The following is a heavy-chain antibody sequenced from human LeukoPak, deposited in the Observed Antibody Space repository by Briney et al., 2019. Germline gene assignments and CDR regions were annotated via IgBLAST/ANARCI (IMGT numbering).Heavy chain of an antibody. CDR3: ARSTTNTNYDILTGYFYLDAFDI. CDR2: FYYSGCT. CDR1: SGSINSYY. V-gene: IGHV4-59*07. Sequence: PSDTLSLTCTVSSGSINSYYWSWIRQPPGKGLVWSGYFYYSGCTNYNPSLKSRVTISVDTSKNQFSLKLSSVIAADTAVYYCARSTTNTNYDILTGYFYLDAFDIWGQGTMVTVSS. D-gene: IGHD3-9*01. J-gene: IGHJ3*02.